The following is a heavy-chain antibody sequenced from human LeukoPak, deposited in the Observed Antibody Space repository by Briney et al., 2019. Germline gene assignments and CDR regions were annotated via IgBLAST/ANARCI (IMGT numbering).Heavy chain of an antibody. J-gene: IGHJ4*02. V-gene: IGHV3-48*03. Sequence: GGSLRLSCAASGFTFSGYEMNWVRQAPGKGLEWISYISNSGSSIYYADSVKGRFTISRDNAKNTLYLQMNSLRAEDTAVYYCARDFELFDYWGQGTLVTVSS. CDR3: ARDFELFDY. CDR1: GFTFSGYE. CDR2: ISNSGSSI. D-gene: IGHD3/OR15-3a*01.